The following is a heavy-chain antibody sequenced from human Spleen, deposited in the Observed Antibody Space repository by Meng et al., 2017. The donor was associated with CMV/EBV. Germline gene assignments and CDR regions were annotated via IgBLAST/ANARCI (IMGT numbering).Heavy chain of an antibody. V-gene: IGHV3-30-3*01. D-gene: IGHD2-2*01. CDR2: ISYDGSSK. CDR1: GFTFSNYA. Sequence: GESLKISCAVSGFTFSNYAMNWVRQTPGKGLEWVALISYDGSSKYYADSVEGRFTISRDNSKNTLFLQMNSLTTEDTAVYYCAKDGLFCSSTSCYYYYYYGMDVWGQGTTVTVSS. J-gene: IGHJ6*02. CDR3: AKDGLFCSSTSCYYYYYYGMDV.